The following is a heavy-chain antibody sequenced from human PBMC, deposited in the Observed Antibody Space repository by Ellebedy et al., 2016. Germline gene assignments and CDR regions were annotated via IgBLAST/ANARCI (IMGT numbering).Heavy chain of an antibody. Sequence: GGSLRLSCAASGFTFSSYSMNWVRQAPGKGLEWVSSISSSSSYIYYADSVKGRFTTSRDNAKNSLYLQMNSLRAEDTAVYYCAREGGIRWFGEFADAFDIWGQGTMVTVSS. CDR3: AREGGIRWFGEFADAFDI. CDR2: ISSSSSYI. J-gene: IGHJ3*02. D-gene: IGHD3-10*01. V-gene: IGHV3-21*01. CDR1: GFTFSSYS.